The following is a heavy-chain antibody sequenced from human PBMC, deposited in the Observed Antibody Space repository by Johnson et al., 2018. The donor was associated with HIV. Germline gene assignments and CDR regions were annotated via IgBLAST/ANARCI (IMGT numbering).Heavy chain of an antibody. CDR3: ARGGNYYDSSSYYSDAFDI. J-gene: IGHJ3*02. CDR2: INWNGGST. D-gene: IGHD3-22*01. Sequence: VQLVESGGGVVRPGGSLRLSCAASGFTFDDYGMSWVRQAPGKGLEWVSGINWNGGSTGYADSVKGRFTLSRDNATNSLYLQMNSLRAEDTACYYCARGGNYYDSSSYYSDAFDIWGQGTMVTVSS. CDR1: GFTFDDYG. V-gene: IGHV3-20*04.